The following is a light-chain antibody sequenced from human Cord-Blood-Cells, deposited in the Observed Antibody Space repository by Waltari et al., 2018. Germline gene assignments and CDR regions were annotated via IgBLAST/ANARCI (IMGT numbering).Light chain of an antibody. CDR1: QSISSY. CDR2: AAS. V-gene: IGKV1-39*01. J-gene: IGKJ5*01. Sequence: DIQMTQSPSSLSASVGDRVTITCRASQSISSYLNWYQQKPGKAPKLLIYAASSLQSGVPSMFSCSGSWTDFPLTISSLQPEDFATYYCQQGYSTPTFGQGTRLEIK. CDR3: QQGYSTPT.